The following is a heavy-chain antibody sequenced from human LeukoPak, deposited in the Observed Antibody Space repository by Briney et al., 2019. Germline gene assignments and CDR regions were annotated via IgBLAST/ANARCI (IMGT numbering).Heavy chain of an antibody. D-gene: IGHD6-19*01. CDR3: ARVRSGWSYYFDY. V-gene: IGHV4-34*01. Sequence: SETLSLTCAVYGGSFSGYYWSWIRQPPGKGLEWIGEINHSGSTNYNPSLKSRVTISVDTSKNQFSPKLSSVTAADTAVYYCARVRSGWSYYFDYWGQGTLVTVSS. J-gene: IGHJ4*02. CDR2: INHSGST. CDR1: GGSFSGYY.